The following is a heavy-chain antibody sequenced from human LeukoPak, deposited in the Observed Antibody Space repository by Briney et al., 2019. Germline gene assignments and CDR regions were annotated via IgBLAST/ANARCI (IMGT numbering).Heavy chain of an antibody. V-gene: IGHV3-7*03. J-gene: IGHJ4*02. D-gene: IGHD2-15*01. Sequence: GGSLRLSCAASGFIFSGSWMAWIRQAPGKGLEWVAIIKKDGSEKYYADSMKGRFTISRDNAKNSLFLQMNSLRAEDTAIYYCTTDTWYSAGHWGQGTLVTVSS. CDR2: IKKDGSEK. CDR1: GFIFSGSW. CDR3: TTDTWYSAGH.